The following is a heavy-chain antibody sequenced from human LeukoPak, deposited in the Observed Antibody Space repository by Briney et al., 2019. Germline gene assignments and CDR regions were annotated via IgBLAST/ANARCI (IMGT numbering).Heavy chain of an antibody. CDR3: ARQRRGGYSFHFDY. CDR2: IYYSGST. CDR1: GGSISSSSYY. J-gene: IGHJ4*02. V-gene: IGHV4-39*01. Sequence: SSATLSLTCTVSGGSISSSSYYWGRIRQPPGKGLEWIGSIYYSGSTYYNPSLNTRVTISVDTSKNQFSLKLSSVTAADTAVYYCARQRRGGYSFHFDYWGQGTLVTVSS. D-gene: IGHD4-11*01.